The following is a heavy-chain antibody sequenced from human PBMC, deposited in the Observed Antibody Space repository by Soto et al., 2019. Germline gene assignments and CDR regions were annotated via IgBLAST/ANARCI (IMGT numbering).Heavy chain of an antibody. CDR1: GGTFSSYA. CDR2: IIPIFGTA. V-gene: IGHV1-69*13. J-gene: IGHJ5*02. Sequence: SVKVSCKASGGTFSSYATSWVRQAPGQGLEWMGGIIPIFGTANYAQKFQGRVTITAGESTSTAYMELSSLRSEDTAVYYCARGSDVTMVPAAIGHWFDPWGQGTLVTGSS. D-gene: IGHD2-2*02. CDR3: ARGSDVTMVPAAIGHWFDP.